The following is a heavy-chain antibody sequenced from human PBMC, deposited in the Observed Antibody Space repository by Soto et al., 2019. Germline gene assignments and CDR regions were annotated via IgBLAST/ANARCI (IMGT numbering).Heavy chain of an antibody. CDR1: GFTFSSYS. CDR2: ISSHSSTL. CDR3: VRDGSGNLYLNWFDP. D-gene: IGHD6-19*01. V-gene: IGHV3-48*02. Sequence: GGSLRLSCAASGFTFSSYSMNWVRQAPGKGLERISYISSHSSTLYYADSVKGRFTISRDNAGNSLYLQMNSLRDEDTAVYYCVRDGSGNLYLNWFDPWGQGTLVTVSS. J-gene: IGHJ5*02.